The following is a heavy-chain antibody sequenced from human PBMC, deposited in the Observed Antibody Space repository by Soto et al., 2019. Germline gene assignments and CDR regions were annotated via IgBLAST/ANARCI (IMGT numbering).Heavy chain of an antibody. J-gene: IGHJ5*02. CDR2: LFNTGRT. D-gene: IGHD2-21*01. CDR3: VGHRKGLSPIDP. V-gene: IGHV4-39*01. CDR1: GDSITSGNHH. Sequence: PSETLSLTCNVSGDSITSGNHHWGWVRQPPGKGLEWIGSLFNTGRTYYNPSLKSRVIISAGTSRNQFSLKLSSVTAADTAVYYVVGHRKGLSPIDPWGQGDLVNVS.